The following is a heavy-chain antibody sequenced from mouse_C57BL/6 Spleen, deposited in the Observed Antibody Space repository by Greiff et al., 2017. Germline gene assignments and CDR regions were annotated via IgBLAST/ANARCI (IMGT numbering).Heavy chain of an antibody. CDR3: GRYYYGSSYWYFDV. CDR2: IDPSDSET. V-gene: IGHV1-52*01. J-gene: IGHJ1*03. D-gene: IGHD1-1*01. Sequence: QVQLQQPGPELVRPGSSVKLSCKASGYTFTSYWMHWVKQRPIQGLEWIGNIDPSDSETHYNQKFKDKATLTVDKSSSTAYMQLSSLTSEDSAVYYCGRYYYGSSYWYFDVWGTGTTVTASS. CDR1: GYTFTSYW.